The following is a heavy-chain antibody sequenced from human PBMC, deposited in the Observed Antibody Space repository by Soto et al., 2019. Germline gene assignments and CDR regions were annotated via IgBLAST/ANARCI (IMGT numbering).Heavy chain of an antibody. CDR1: GFRFEQYV. CDR3: VRDARTGSIDD. V-gene: IGHV3-9*01. D-gene: IGHD7-27*01. J-gene: IGHJ4*02. Sequence: VQVVASGGGLVQPGRSLRLSCAVSGFRFEQYVMHWVRQAPGKGLECVSTVSPTGDTVAYADSVEGRFTVSRDNAKNSLYMQMNSLKGDDTAFYYCVRDARTGSIDDWGQGTLVTVSS. CDR2: VSPTGDTV.